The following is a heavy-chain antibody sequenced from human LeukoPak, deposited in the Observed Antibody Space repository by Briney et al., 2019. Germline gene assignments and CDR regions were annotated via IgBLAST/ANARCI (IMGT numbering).Heavy chain of an antibody. Sequence: ASVKVSCKASGYTFTGYYMHWVRQAPGQGLEWMGRINPNSGGTNYAQKFQGRVTMTRDTSTSTAYMELSRLRSDDTAVFYRARDGRGEQKTLGGYWGQGTLVTVSS. V-gene: IGHV1-2*06. CDR2: INPNSGGT. CDR1: GYTFTGYY. CDR3: ARDGRGEQKTLGGY. D-gene: IGHD3-16*01. J-gene: IGHJ4*02.